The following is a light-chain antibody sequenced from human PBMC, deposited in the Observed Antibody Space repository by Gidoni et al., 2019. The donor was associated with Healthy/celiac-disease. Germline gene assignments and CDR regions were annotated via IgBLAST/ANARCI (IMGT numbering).Light chain of an antibody. Sequence: DIVLTQSPASLAVSLGERATINCKSSQSVLYSSNNKNYLAWYQQKPGQPPKLLIYWASTRESGVPDRFSGSGSGTDFTLTISSLQAEDVAVYYCQQYYSTPLLTFGGGTKVEIK. V-gene: IGKV4-1*01. CDR1: QSVLYSSNNKNY. J-gene: IGKJ4*01. CDR3: QQYYSTPLLT. CDR2: WAS.